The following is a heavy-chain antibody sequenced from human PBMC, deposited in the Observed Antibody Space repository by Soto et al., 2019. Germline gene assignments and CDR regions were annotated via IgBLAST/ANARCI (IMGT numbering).Heavy chain of an antibody. CDR2: IYQSGVT. V-gene: IGHV4-30-2*01. J-gene: IGHJ5*02. CDR1: GDSYSISTYS. CDR3: AGMPYTSGLRFDP. D-gene: IGHD6-19*01. Sequence: SETLSLTCNMSGDSYSISTYSWSWIRQPPGKALQWIGFIYQSGVTSYNPSLASRVSISLDRSNNQCSLKLKSVTASDTAVYFCAGMPYTSGLRFDPWGPGTLVTVSS.